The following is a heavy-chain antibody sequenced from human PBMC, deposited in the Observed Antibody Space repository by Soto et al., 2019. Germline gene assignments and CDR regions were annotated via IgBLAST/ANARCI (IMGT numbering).Heavy chain of an antibody. CDR3: ARDREQQLGADY. J-gene: IGHJ4*02. CDR2: IWYDGSVT. Sequence: QVQLVESGGGVVQPGRSLRLSCAASGFTFSNYGMHWVRQAPGKGLQWVAVIWYDGSVTDYAESVKGRITISRDNSKNTVYLQMNSLRAEDTAVYYCARDREQQLGADYWGQGPLVTVSS. V-gene: IGHV3-33*01. D-gene: IGHD6-13*01. CDR1: GFTFSNYG.